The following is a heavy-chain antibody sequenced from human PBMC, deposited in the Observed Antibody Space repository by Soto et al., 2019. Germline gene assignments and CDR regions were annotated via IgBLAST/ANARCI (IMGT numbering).Heavy chain of an antibody. CDR3: ATSRKGYNWNYFDH. J-gene: IGHJ4*02. CDR2: AFYTGFT. Sequence: AEILTLTCTVSGASIRGSDYSWGWLRPSTGKGPEGIGCAFYTGFTSCTPSLESRVSVSVDTSKNQFSLKVSGVSAADTAVYYGATSRKGYNWNYFDHWGQGALVTVSS. V-gene: IGHV4-39*01. D-gene: IGHD1-20*01. CDR1: GASIRGSDYS.